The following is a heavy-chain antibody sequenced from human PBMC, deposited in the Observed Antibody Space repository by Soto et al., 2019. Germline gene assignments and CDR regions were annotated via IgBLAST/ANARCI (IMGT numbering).Heavy chain of an antibody. Sequence: PSETLSLTCTVSGGSIRSGDYYWSWIRQPPGKGLESIGYIYYSGSTNYNPSLKSRVTISVDTSKNQFSLKLSSVTAADTAVYYCARGYGRNFDYWGQGTLVTVSS. CDR3: ARGYGRNFDY. CDR1: GGSIRSGDYY. V-gene: IGHV4-30-4*01. J-gene: IGHJ4*02. CDR2: IYYSGST. D-gene: IGHD5-18*01.